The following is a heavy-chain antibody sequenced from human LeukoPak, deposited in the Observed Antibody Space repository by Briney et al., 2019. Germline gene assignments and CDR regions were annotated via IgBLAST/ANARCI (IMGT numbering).Heavy chain of an antibody. CDR3: ARDRMGSADFWSGYYTGTFDY. CDR2: IYYSGST. Sequence: PSETLSLTCTVSGGSISSSSYYWGWIRQPPGKGLEWIGSIYYSGSTYYNPSLKSRVTIPVDTSKNQFSLKLSSVTAADTAVYYCARDRMGSADFWSGYYTGTFDYWGQGTLVTVSS. CDR1: GGSISSSSYY. V-gene: IGHV4-39*07. D-gene: IGHD3-3*01. J-gene: IGHJ4*02.